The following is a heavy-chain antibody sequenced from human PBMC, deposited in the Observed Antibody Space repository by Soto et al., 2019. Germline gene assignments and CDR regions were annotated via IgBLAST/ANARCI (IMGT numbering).Heavy chain of an antibody. Sequence: EVQLLESGGGLVQPGGSLRLSCAASGFTFSNYAMSWVRQAPGKGLEWVSAISISGDSPYYADSVKGRFTVSRDNSKNTLYLQMNSLRVEDTAIYYCARNTIPPPHYWGQGTLVTVSS. CDR1: GFTFSNYA. V-gene: IGHV3-23*01. CDR2: ISISGDSP. CDR3: ARNTIPPPHY. D-gene: IGHD1-1*01. J-gene: IGHJ4*02.